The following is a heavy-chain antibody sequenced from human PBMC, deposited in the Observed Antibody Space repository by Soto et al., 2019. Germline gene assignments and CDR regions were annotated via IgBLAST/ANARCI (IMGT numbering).Heavy chain of an antibody. CDR1: GGSINSYY. CDR2: VYSSGST. J-gene: IGHJ4*02. CDR3: ERDKVDSRIDY. D-gene: IGHD3-22*01. V-gene: IGHV4-4*07. Sequence: PSETLSLTCTVSGGSINSYYWSWIRQSAGKGLEWIGRVYSSGSTFYNPSLKSRLTMSVDTPNNQFSLKLSSVTAADTAVYSCERDKVDSRIDYWGLGTMVTVYS.